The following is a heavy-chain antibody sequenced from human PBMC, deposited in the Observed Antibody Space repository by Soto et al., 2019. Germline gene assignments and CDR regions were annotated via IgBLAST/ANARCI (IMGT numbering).Heavy chain of an antibody. CDR3: TSTVTTPRAVDY. CDR1: GFTFSGSA. Sequence: EVQLVESGGGLVQPGGSLKLSCAASGFTFSGSAMHWVRQASGKGLEWVGRIRSKANSYATAYAASVKGRFTISRDDSKTTGYLQMNSLKTEDTAVYYCTSTVTTPRAVDYWGQGTLVTVSS. D-gene: IGHD4-17*01. V-gene: IGHV3-73*02. J-gene: IGHJ4*02. CDR2: IRSKANSYAT.